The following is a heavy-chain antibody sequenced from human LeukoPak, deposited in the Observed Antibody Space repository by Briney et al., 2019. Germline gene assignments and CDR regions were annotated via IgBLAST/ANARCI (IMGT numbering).Heavy chain of an antibody. Sequence: GGSLRLSCAASGFTFSRYWMSWVRQAPGKGLEWVSNINKDGSEKYYVASVKGRFTISRDNAKNSLYVQMNSLRAEDTAVYYYARVSLGYCSSTSGPDYFDYWGQGTLVTVSS. CDR1: GFTFSRYW. D-gene: IGHD2-2*01. J-gene: IGHJ4*02. CDR2: INKDGSEK. CDR3: ARVSLGYCSSTSGPDYFDY. V-gene: IGHV3-7*01.